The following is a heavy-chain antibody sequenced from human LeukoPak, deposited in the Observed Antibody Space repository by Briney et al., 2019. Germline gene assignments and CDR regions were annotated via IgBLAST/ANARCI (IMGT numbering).Heavy chain of an antibody. Sequence: GGSLRLSCAASGFTFSSYGMSWVRQAPGKGLEWVSAISGSGGSTYYADSVKGRFTISRDNSKNTLYLQMNSLRAEDTAVYYCARDSGAYGSGSYYKDAFDIWGQGTVVTVSS. CDR1: GFTFSSYG. CDR2: ISGSGGST. V-gene: IGHV3-23*01. J-gene: IGHJ3*02. CDR3: ARDSGAYGSGSYYKDAFDI. D-gene: IGHD3-10*01.